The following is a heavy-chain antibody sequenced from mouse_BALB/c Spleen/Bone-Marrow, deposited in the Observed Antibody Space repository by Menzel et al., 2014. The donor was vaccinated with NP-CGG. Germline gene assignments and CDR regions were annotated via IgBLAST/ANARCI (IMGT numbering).Heavy chain of an antibody. CDR1: GFDFSRYW. D-gene: IGHD1-2*01. Sequence: VQLKESGGGLVQPGGSLKLSCAASGFDFSRYWMTWVRQAPGKGLEWIGEINPASSTINYTPSLKDKFIISRDNAKNTLYLQMSKVRSEDTALYYCAKSYYYGYVAYWGQGTLATVSA. CDR3: AKSYYYGYVAY. J-gene: IGHJ3*01. CDR2: INPASSTI. V-gene: IGHV4-1*02.